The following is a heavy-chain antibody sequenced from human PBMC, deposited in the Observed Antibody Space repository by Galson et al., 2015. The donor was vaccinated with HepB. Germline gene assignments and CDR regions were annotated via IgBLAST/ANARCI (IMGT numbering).Heavy chain of an antibody. CDR3: ARKPYSGYDSRYYYYYGMDV. CDR1: GFTFSSYG. V-gene: IGHV3-30*03. Sequence: SLRLSCAASGFTFSSYGMHWVRQAPGKGLEWVAVISYDGSNKYYADSVKGRFTISRDNSKNTLYLQMNSLRAEDTAVYYCARKPYSGYDSRYYYYYGMDVWGQGTTVTVSS. D-gene: IGHD5-12*01. J-gene: IGHJ6*02. CDR2: ISYDGSNK.